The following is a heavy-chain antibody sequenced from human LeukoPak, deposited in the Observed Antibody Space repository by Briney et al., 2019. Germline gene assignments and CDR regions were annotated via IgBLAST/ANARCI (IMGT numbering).Heavy chain of an antibody. V-gene: IGHV3-21*01. Sequence: GGSLRLSCAASGFTFSSYSMNWVRQAPGKGLEGVSSISSSSSYIYYADSVKGRFTISRDNAKNSLYLQMNSLRAEDTAVYYCARVYVPYYYYMDVWGKGTTVTVSS. CDR2: ISSSSSYI. D-gene: IGHD2-2*02. J-gene: IGHJ6*03. CDR3: ARVYVPYYYYMDV. CDR1: GFTFSSYS.